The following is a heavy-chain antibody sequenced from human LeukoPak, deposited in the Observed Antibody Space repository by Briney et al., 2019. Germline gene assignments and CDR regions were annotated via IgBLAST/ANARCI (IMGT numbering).Heavy chain of an antibody. CDR1: GGSISSYY. CDR3: ARHSHLRRLDP. Sequence: SETLSLTCTVSGGSISSYYWGWIRQPPGKGLEWIGSIYYSGSTYYNPSLKSRVTISVDTSKNQFSLKLSSVTAADTAVYYCARHSHLRRLDPWGQGTLVTVSS. V-gene: IGHV4-39*01. CDR2: IYYSGST. J-gene: IGHJ5*02.